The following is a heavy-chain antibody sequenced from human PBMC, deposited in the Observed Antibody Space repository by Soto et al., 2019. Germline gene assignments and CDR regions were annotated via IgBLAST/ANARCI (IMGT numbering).Heavy chain of an antibody. J-gene: IGHJ3*02. D-gene: IGHD6-13*01. V-gene: IGHV1-69*12. CDR1: GDTFSNYA. CDR2: IDPIFRTA. Sequence: QVQLVQSGAEVKKPGSSVKVACKVSGDTFSNYAINWVRQAPGQGLEWMGAIDPIFRTANYAQKFQGRVTIAADEFTITAYMELSGLRSDDTATYYCAIETWAPGTFREDASDIWGQGTLVTVSS. CDR3: AIETWAPGTFREDASDI.